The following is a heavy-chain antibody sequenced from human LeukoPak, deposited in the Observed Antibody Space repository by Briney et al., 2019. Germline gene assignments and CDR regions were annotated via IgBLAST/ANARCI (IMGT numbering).Heavy chain of an antibody. V-gene: IGHV4-34*01. CDR1: GGSFSGYY. CDR3: ARIPNSWNDVTFYYMDV. J-gene: IGHJ6*03. D-gene: IGHD1-20*01. CDR2: INHSGST. Sequence: SETLSLTCAVYGGSFSGYYCSWIRQPPGKGLEWIGEINHSGSTNYNPSLKSRVTISVDTSKNQFSLKLSSVTAADTAVYYCARIPNSWNDVTFYYMDVWGKGTTVTVSS.